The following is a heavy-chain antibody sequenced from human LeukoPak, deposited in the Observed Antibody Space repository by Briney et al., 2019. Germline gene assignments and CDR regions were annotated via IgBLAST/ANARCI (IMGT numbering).Heavy chain of an antibody. CDR2: INHSGST. CDR1: GGSSRGYY. V-gene: IGHV4-34*01. Sequence: SETLSLTCAVYGGSSRGYYWSWVRHRPGKGQEWIGEINHSGSTNYNPSLKSRDTISVDTSKNQFSLKLSSVTAADTAVYYCARRKAAVTTSAPFDIWGQGTMVTVSS. CDR3: ARRKAAVTTSAPFDI. J-gene: IGHJ3*02. D-gene: IGHD4-17*01.